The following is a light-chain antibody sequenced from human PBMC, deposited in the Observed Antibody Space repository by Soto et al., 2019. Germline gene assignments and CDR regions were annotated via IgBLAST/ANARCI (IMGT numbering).Light chain of an antibody. J-gene: IGKJ3*01. CDR2: GAS. CDR1: QSVSSSY. Sequence: EIVYTPSPGTLCSSALQRSTLCFRASQSVSSSYLAWYQQKPGQAPRLLIYGASSRATGIPDRFSGSGSGTDFTLTISRLEPEDFAVYYCQYYGNSPPSVTFGPGTKVDIK. CDR3: QYYGNSPPSVT. V-gene: IGKV3-20*01.